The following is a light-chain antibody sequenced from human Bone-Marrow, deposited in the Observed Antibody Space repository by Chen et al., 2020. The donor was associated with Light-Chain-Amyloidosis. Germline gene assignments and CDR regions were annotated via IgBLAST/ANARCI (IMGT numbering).Light chain of an antibody. CDR1: NIGSTS. CDR2: DDS. J-gene: IGLJ3*02. V-gene: IGLV3-21*02. CDR3: QVWDRSSDRPV. Sequence: SYVLTQPSSVSAAPGQTSTIACGGNNIGSTSVHWYQQTPGQAPLLVVYDDSDRPSGIPERLSGSNSGNTATLTISRVEARDEADYYCQVWDRSSDRPVFGGGTKLTVL.